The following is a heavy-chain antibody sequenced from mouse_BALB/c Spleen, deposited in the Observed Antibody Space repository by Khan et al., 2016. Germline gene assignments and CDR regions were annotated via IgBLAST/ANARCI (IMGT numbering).Heavy chain of an antibody. CDR1: GFNIKDTY. V-gene: IGHV14-3*02. CDR2: IDPANGNT. Sequence: VQLQQSGAELVKPGASVKLSCTASGFNIKDTYMHWVKQRPEQGLEWIGRIDPANGNTKYDPKFQGKATITADTSSNTAYLQLSSLTSEDTGVYYWASSTATFAYWGQGTLVTVSA. D-gene: IGHD1-2*01. CDR3: ASSTATFAY. J-gene: IGHJ3*01.